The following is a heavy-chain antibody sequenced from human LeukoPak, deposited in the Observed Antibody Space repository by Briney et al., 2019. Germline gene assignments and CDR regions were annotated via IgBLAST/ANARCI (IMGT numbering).Heavy chain of an antibody. J-gene: IGHJ5*02. CDR3: AKDRGPYIGIDNNWLHP. CDR2: ISGSGVST. CDR1: GFTFNIYG. D-gene: IGHD1-26*01. Sequence: GGSLRLSCAASGFTFNIYGMNWVRQAPGKGLEWVSGISGSGVSTDYADSVKGRYTTSRDNSKNMVYLQMNTLRAEDTATYYCAKDRGPYIGIDNNWLHPWGQGTLVTVSS. V-gene: IGHV3-23*01.